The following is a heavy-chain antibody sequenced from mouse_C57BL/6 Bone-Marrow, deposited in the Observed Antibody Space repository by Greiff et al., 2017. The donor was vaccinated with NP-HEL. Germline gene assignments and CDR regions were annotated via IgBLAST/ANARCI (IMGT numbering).Heavy chain of an antibody. J-gene: IGHJ2*01. CDR3: TRSPYYGSSYFDY. V-gene: IGHV1-15*01. CDR1: GYTFTDYE. D-gene: IGHD1-1*01. Sequence: QVQLQQSGAELVRPGASVTLSCKASGYTFTDYEMHWVKQTPVHGLEWIGAIDPETGGTAYNQKFKGKAILTADKSSSTAYMELRSLTSEDSAVYYCTRSPYYGSSYFDYWGQGTTLTVSS. CDR2: IDPETGGT.